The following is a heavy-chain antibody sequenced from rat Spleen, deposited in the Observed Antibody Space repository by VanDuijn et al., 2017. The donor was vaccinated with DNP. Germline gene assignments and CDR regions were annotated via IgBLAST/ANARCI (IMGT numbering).Heavy chain of an antibody. J-gene: IGHJ2*01. CDR3: ARWGTIAAILDY. D-gene: IGHD1-2*01. CDR1: GYSITSSY. V-gene: IGHV3-1*01. CDR2: ISYSGRA. Sequence: EVQLQESGPGLVKTSQSLSLTCSVTGYSITSSYRWNWIRKFPRNKMEWIGHISYSGRATYNPSLKSRIPSTRDTSKNQFFLPLNSVTTEDTATYYCARWGTIAAILDYWGQGVMVTVSS.